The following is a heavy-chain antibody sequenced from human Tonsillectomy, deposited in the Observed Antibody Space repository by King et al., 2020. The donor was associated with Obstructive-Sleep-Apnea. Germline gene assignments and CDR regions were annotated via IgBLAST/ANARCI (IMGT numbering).Heavy chain of an antibody. CDR3: AGGLYYYDSSGDDAFDI. CDR1: GGSISSSSYY. CDR2: IYYSGST. V-gene: IGHV4-39*07. J-gene: IGHJ3*02. D-gene: IGHD3-22*01. Sequence: MQLQESGPGLVKPSETLSLTCTVSGGSISSSSYYWGWIRQPPGKGLEWIGSIYYSGSTYYNPSLKSRVTISVDTSKNQFSLKLSAVTAADTAVYYCAGGLYYYDSSGDDAFDIWGQGTMVTVSS.